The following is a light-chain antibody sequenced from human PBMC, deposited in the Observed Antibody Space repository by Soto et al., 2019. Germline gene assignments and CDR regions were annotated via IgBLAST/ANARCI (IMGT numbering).Light chain of an antibody. Sequence: QSALTQPPSASGSPGQSVTISCTGTSNDAGGYNYVSWYQQHPGKAPKLMIHEVSKRPSGVPDRFSGSKSGNTASLTVSGLLTEDEADYYCSSYGGANTVVFGGGTKLTVL. J-gene: IGLJ2*01. CDR1: SNDAGGYNY. V-gene: IGLV2-8*01. CDR3: SSYGGANTVV. CDR2: EVS.